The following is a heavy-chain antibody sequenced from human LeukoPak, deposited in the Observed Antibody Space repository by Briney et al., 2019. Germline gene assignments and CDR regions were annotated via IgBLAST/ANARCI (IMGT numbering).Heavy chain of an antibody. J-gene: IGHJ5*02. CDR3: ARHLFGLGNGWFDP. V-gene: IGHV4-34*01. CDR2: INHSGST. D-gene: IGHD3-10*02. Sequence: SETLSLTCAVYGGSFSGYYWSWIRQPPGKGLEWIGEINHSGSTNYNPSLKSRVTISVDTSKNQFSLKLSSVTAADTAVYYCARHLFGLGNGWFDPWGQGTLVTVSS. CDR1: GGSFSGYY.